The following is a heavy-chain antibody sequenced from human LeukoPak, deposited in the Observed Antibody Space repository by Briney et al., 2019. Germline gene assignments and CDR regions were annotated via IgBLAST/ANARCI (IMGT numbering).Heavy chain of an antibody. CDR2: IKQDVSEK. CDR3: AREGIYYYGSGSYYKSYYYYYYMDV. V-gene: IGHV3-7*01. CDR1: GFTFMTYW. D-gene: IGHD3-10*01. Sequence: GGSLRLSCAASGFTFMTYWMSWVRQAPGKGLEWVANIKQDVSEKYYVDSVKGRFTISRDNAKNSLYLQMNSLRAEDTAVYYCAREGIYYYGSGSYYKSYYYYYYMDVWGKGTTVTVSS. J-gene: IGHJ6*03.